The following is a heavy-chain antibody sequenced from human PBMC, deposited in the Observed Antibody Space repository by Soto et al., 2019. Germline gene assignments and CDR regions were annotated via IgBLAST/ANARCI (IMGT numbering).Heavy chain of an antibody. Sequence: GGSLRLSCAASGFTFSSYGMHWVRQAPGKGLEWVAVIWYDGSNKYYADSVKGRFTISRDNSKNTLYLQMNSLRAGDTAVYYCARGRLGYCSSTSCLARWFDPWGQGTLVTVSS. D-gene: IGHD2-2*01. J-gene: IGHJ5*02. CDR3: ARGRLGYCSSTSCLARWFDP. CDR2: IWYDGSNK. CDR1: GFTFSSYG. V-gene: IGHV3-33*01.